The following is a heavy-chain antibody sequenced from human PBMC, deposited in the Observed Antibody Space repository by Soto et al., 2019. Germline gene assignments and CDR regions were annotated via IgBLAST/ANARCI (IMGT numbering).Heavy chain of an antibody. V-gene: IGHV4-31*03. CDR1: GGSVNNANYF. J-gene: IGHJ6*02. Sequence: QVRLEESGPGLVKPSETLSLICSVSGGSVNNANYFWNWIRHHPENGLEWIGYIYYSESTRYNPSFKPRSTLSIDTTKDQFSLRLNSVTVADTAVYFCARDADYGGSRGGMDVWGRGTTVTVSS. CDR2: IYYSEST. CDR3: ARDADYGGSRGGMDV. D-gene: IGHD4-17*01.